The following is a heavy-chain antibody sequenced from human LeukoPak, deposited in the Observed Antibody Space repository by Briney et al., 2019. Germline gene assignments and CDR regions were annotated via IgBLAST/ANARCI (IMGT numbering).Heavy chain of an antibody. CDR1: GYSISSGYY. V-gene: IGHV4-38-2*02. J-gene: IGHJ4*02. D-gene: IGHD4-23*01. CDR2: IYHSGST. CDR3: ARERGYGGTFDY. Sequence: SETLSLTCTVSGYSISSGYYWGWIRQPPGKGLEWIGSIYHSGSTYYNPSLKSRVTISVDASKNQISLKLTSVTAADTAVYYCARERGYGGTFDYWGQGTLVTVSS.